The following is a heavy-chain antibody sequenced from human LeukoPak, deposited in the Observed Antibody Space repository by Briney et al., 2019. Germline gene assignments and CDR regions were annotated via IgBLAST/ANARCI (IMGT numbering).Heavy chain of an antibody. CDR2: IYSGGST. V-gene: IGHV3-66*01. CDR3: ARDPPAVAANTYG. CDR1: GVTVGNNY. D-gene: IGHD6-6*01. J-gene: IGHJ4*02. Sequence: GGSLRLSCAASGVTVGNNYMNWVRHARGEGLEWVSLIYSGGSTHYADSVKGRFTISRDNSKNTLYLQMNSLRVDDTAVYYCARDPPAVAANTYGWGQGTLVTVSS.